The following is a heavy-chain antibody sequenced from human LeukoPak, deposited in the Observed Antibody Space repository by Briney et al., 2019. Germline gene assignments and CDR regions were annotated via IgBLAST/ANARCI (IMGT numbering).Heavy chain of an antibody. V-gene: IGHV3-48*01. CDR1: GFTFSSNS. D-gene: IGHD1-26*01. CDR3: ARGEGAFDY. J-gene: IGHJ4*02. Sequence: GGSLRLSCAASGFTFSSNSMNWVRQAPGKGLEWVSYISSGSSTTYYADSVKGRFTISRHNSKNTLYLQMNSLRAEDTAVYYCARGEGAFDYWGQGTLVTVSS. CDR2: ISSGSSTT.